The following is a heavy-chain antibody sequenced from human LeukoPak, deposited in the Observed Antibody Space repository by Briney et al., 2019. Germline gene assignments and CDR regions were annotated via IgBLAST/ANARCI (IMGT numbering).Heavy chain of an antibody. CDR2: IYDSGSA. CDR1: GCSISRYY. J-gene: IGHJ4*02. CDR3: ARDRWLGY. Sequence: SETLSLTCTVSGCSISRYYLTWIRQPPAEGLEWIAYIYDSGSANYNPPLKSRVTISVDPSKNQFSLKLSSVTAADTAVYYCARDRWLGYWGQGTLVTVS. V-gene: IGHV4-59*01. D-gene: IGHD6-19*01.